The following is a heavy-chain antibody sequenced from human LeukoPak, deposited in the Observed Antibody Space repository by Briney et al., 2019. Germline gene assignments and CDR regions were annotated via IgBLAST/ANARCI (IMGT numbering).Heavy chain of an antibody. D-gene: IGHD1-26*01. CDR3: ARLSGRVGATLPTEFDY. J-gene: IGHJ4*02. Sequence: SETLSLTCTVSGGSISSGSYYWGWIRQPPGKGLEWIASMYYSGTTFYSPSLKSRVTISVDTSKNQLSLKLGSVTAADTAVYYCARLSGRVGATLPTEFDYWGQGTLVTVSS. CDR2: MYYSGTT. CDR1: GGSISSGSYY. V-gene: IGHV4-39*01.